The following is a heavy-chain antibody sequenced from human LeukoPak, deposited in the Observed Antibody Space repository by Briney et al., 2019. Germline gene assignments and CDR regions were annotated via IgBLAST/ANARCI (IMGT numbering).Heavy chain of an antibody. CDR2: INTNTGNP. CDR1: GYTFTSYA. J-gene: IGHJ6*02. CDR3: AREYRQRGYSYGQVAVPAAIVRYGMDV. D-gene: IGHD5-18*01. V-gene: IGHV7-4-1*02. Sequence: GASVKVSCKASGYTFTSYAMNWVRQAPGQGLEWMGWINTNTGNPTYAQGFTGRFVFSLDTSVSTAYLQISSLKAEDTAVYYCAREYRQRGYSYGQVAVPAAIVRYGMDVWGQGTLVTVSS.